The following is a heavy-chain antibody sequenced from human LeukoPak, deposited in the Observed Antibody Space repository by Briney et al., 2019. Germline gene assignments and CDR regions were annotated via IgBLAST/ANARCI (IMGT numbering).Heavy chain of an antibody. D-gene: IGHD3-10*01. V-gene: IGHV3-30-3*02. CDR1: GFTFNSYA. Sequence: PGRSLRLSCAASGFTFNSYAMHWVRQAPGKGLEWVAVISSDGSNNYYADSVKGRFTISRDNSKNTLYLQMNSLRAEDTAVYYCAKCVLYGSGRLDYWGQGTLVTVSS. J-gene: IGHJ4*02. CDR3: AKCVLYGSGRLDY. CDR2: ISSDGSNN.